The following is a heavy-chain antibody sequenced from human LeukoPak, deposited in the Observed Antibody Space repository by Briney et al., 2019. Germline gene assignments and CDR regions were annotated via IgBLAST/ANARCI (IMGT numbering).Heavy chain of an antibody. Sequence: GGSLRLSCAASGYTFSDYYMRSIRPALRKGLECVSYISSSGSTIYYADAVKGRFTISRDNAKNSQYLQMNILRAEDTAVYYCARSIPSGYSYGEMFFDYWGQGTLVTVSS. CDR2: ISSSGSTI. D-gene: IGHD5-18*01. CDR3: ARSIPSGYSYGEMFFDY. V-gene: IGHV3-11*01. CDR1: GYTFSDYY. J-gene: IGHJ4*02.